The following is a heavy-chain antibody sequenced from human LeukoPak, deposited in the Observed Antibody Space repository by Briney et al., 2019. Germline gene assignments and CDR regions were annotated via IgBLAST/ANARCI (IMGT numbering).Heavy chain of an antibody. CDR3: VKDTHYYGSGSALDF. D-gene: IGHD3-10*01. J-gene: IGHJ4*02. CDR1: GFTFSTYA. Sequence: PGGSLRLSCSASGFTFSTYAMHWVRNPPGQGLEYVSGVSGNGGLTYYADSVKGRFTISRDNSKNTLYLQMSSLRTEDTDVYYCVKDTHYYGSGSALDFWGQGTLVTVSS. CDR2: VSGNGGLT. V-gene: IGHV3-64D*09.